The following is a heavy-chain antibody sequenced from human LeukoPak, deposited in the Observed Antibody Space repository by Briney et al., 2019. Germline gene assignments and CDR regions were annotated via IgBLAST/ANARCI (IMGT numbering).Heavy chain of an antibody. D-gene: IGHD3-10*01. V-gene: IGHV4-31*03. CDR2: IYYSGST. CDR1: GGSISSGGYY. J-gene: IGHJ6*02. CDR3: ARGLLYYYGSGSPLIYYYGMDV. Sequence: SETLSLTCTVSGGSISSGGYYWSWIRQHPGKGLEWIGYIYYSGSTYYNPSLKSRVTISVDTSKNQFSLKLSSVTAADTAVYYCARGLLYYYGSGSPLIYYYGMDVWGQGTTVTVSS.